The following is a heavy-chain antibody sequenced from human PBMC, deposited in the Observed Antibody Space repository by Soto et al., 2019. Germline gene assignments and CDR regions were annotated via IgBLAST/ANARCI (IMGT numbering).Heavy chain of an antibody. J-gene: IGHJ4*02. Sequence: EVQLVESGGGLVQPGGSLRLSCAASGFTFSSYWMHWVRQAPGKGLVWVSRINSDGSSTSYADSVKGRFTISRDNAKNTLYLQMNSLRAEATAVYYWARGAGDYIWGSYRYYFDYWGQRTLVTVSS. V-gene: IGHV3-74*01. D-gene: IGHD3-16*02. CDR1: GFTFSSYW. CDR2: INSDGSST. CDR3: ARGAGDYIWGSYRYYFDY.